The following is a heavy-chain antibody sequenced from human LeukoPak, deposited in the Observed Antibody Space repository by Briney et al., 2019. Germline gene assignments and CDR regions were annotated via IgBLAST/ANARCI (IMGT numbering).Heavy chain of an antibody. Sequence: GGSLRLSCAASGFTFSTYSMNWVRQAPGKGLEWVSSISSLGTYIYYADSLKGRFTISRDNAKNSLYLQMNSLRVEDTAMYYCARDERYFDWYYMDVWGEGTPVTVSS. D-gene: IGHD3-9*01. CDR3: ARDERYFDWYYMDV. V-gene: IGHV3-21*04. CDR1: GFTFSTYS. J-gene: IGHJ6*03. CDR2: ISSLGTYI.